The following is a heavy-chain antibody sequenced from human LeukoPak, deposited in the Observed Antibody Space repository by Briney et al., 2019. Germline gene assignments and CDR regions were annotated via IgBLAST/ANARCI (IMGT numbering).Heavy chain of an antibody. J-gene: IGHJ4*02. CDR2: IYSGGST. CDR1: GFTVSSNY. V-gene: IGHV3-66*01. Sequence: PGVSLRLSCAASGFTVSSNYMSWVRQAPGKGLEWVSVIYSGGSTYYADSVKGRFTISRDNSKNTLYLQMNSLRAEDTAVYYCARDKITEHYFDYWGQGTLVTVSS. CDR3: ARDKITEHYFDY.